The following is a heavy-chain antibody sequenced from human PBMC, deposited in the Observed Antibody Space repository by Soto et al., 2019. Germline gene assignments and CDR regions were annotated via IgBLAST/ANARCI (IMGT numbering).Heavy chain of an antibody. J-gene: IGHJ5*02. Sequence: QVQLVQSGAEVKKPGSSVKVSCKASGGTFSSYTISWVRHAPGQGLEWMGRIIPILGIANYAQKFQGRVTITADKSTSTAYMELSSLRSEDTAVYYCARLPAALGWFDPWGQGTLVTVSS. V-gene: IGHV1-69*02. CDR3: ARLPAALGWFDP. CDR1: GGTFSSYT. D-gene: IGHD2-2*01. CDR2: IIPILGIA.